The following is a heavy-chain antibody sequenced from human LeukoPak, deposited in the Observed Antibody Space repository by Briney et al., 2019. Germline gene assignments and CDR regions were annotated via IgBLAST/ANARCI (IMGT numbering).Heavy chain of an antibody. V-gene: IGHV3-21*01. CDR1: GFTFSSYS. D-gene: IGHD3-3*01. Sequence: GGSLRLSCAASGFTFSSYSMNWVRQAPGKGLEWVTSISSSSSYIYYADSVKGRFTISRDNAKNSLSLQMNSLRAEDTAVYYCARGPSQPIYDFWSGYYPGNYYYMDVWGKGTTVTVSS. J-gene: IGHJ6*03. CDR2: ISSSSSYI. CDR3: ARGPSQPIYDFWSGYYPGNYYYMDV.